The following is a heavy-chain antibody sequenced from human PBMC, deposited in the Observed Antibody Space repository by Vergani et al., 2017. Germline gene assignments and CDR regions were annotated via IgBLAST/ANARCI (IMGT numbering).Heavy chain of an antibody. Sequence: QVQLQQWGAGLLKPSETLSLTCAVYGGSFSGYYWSWIRQPPGKGLEWIGEINHSGSTNYNPSLKSRVTISVDTSKNQFSLKLSSVTAADTAVYYCARGDGITMVRGVIKYYYYYYYMDVGGKGTTVTVSS. CDR3: ARGDGITMVRGVIKYYYYYYYMDV. D-gene: IGHD3-10*01. J-gene: IGHJ6*03. V-gene: IGHV4-34*01. CDR1: GGSFSGYY. CDR2: INHSGST.